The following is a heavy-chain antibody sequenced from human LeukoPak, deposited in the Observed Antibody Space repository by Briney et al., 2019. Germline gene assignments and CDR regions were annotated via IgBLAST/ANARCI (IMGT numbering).Heavy chain of an antibody. D-gene: IGHD2-8*01. CDR3: ARDGVSTTPDFDY. Sequence: ASVKVSCKTSGYTFTAYYMYWLRQAPGQGLECMGWIYPNSGATGYAQNFQGRVTMTRDTSVSTIYMELSRLRSDDTAVYYCARDGVSTTPDFDYWGQGTLVTVSS. J-gene: IGHJ4*02. V-gene: IGHV1-2*02. CDR1: GYTFTAYY. CDR2: IYPNSGAT.